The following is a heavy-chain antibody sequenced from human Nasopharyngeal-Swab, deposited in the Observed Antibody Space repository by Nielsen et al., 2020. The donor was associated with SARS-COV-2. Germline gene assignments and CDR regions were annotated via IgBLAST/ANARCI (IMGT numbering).Heavy chain of an antibody. J-gene: IGHJ4*02. V-gene: IGHV1-18*01. CDR2: ISAYNGNT. CDR1: GYTFTSYG. CDR3: AVPRGSGWYYRSLSFDY. Sequence: ASVKVSCKASGYTFTSYGISWVRQAPGQGLEWMGWISAYNGNTNYAQKLQGRVTMTRNTSISTAYMELSSLRSEDTAVYYCAVPRGSGWYYRSLSFDYWGQGTLVTVSS. D-gene: IGHD6-19*01.